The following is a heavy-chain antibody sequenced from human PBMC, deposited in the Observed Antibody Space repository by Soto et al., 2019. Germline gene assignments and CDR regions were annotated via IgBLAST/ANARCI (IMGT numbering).Heavy chain of an antibody. Sequence: GEALKIACKGSGYSFAGYWITWVRQKPGKGLEWMGRIDPSDSQTYYSPSFRGHVTISATKSITTVFLQWSSLRASDTAMYYCARQIYDSDTGPNFQYYFDSWGQGTPVTVSS. J-gene: IGHJ4*02. D-gene: IGHD3-22*01. V-gene: IGHV5-10-1*01. CDR1: GYSFAGYW. CDR2: IDPSDSQT. CDR3: ARQIYDSDTGPNFQYYFDS.